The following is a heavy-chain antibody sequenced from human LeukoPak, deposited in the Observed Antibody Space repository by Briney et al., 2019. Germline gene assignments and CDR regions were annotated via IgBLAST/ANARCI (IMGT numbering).Heavy chain of an antibody. CDR1: GFTFSGHW. D-gene: IGHD3-10*01. CDR2: INPDGSDT. CDR3: ARDVGFGIDY. V-gene: IGHV3-74*01. J-gene: IGHJ4*02. Sequence: GGSLRLSCAASGFTFSGHWMYWVRQAPGKGLVWVSRINPDGSDTSYADPVKGRFTISRDNAKNRLYLQMNSLRAEDTAVYYCARDVGFGIDYWGQGTLVTVSS.